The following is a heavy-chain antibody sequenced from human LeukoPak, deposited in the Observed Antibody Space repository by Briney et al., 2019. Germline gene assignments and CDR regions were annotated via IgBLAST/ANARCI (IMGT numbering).Heavy chain of an antibody. CDR1: GYSISSGYY. CDR3: AREGGWFDP. Sequence: KSSETLSLTCTVSGYSISSGYYWGWIRQPPGKGLEWIGSIYHSGSTYYNPSLKSRVTISVDTSKNQFSLKLSSVTAADTAVYYCAREGGWFDPWGQGTLVTVSS. CDR2: IYHSGST. D-gene: IGHD2-15*01. V-gene: IGHV4-38-2*02. J-gene: IGHJ5*02.